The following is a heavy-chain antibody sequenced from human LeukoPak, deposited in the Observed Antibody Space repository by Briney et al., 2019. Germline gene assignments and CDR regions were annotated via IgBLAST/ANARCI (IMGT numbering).Heavy chain of an antibody. D-gene: IGHD4-17*01. CDR1: GGSLNGYY. J-gene: IGHJ6*04. CDR3: ARHVYGEGMVV. CDR2: IHSSEGT. V-gene: IGHV4-59*08. Sequence: PSETLPPTCTVSGGSLNGYYWGWIRQPPGKGLECIGYIHSSEGTAHNASLKSRLTISLDTSKNQFSLTLSSVTAADTAVYYCARHVYGEGMVVWGKGTTVTVSS.